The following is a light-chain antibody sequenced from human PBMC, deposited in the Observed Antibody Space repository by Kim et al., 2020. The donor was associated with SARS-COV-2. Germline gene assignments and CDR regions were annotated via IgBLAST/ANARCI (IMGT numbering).Light chain of an antibody. Sequence: DIQMTQSPSSLSASVGDRVTITCRASQSISRDLNWYQHKPGKAPKLLIYAASSLHSGVPSRFSGSGSGTDFTLTISSLQPEDFASYYCQQSFSTPRTFGQGTKLEI. CDR1: QSISRD. CDR2: AAS. V-gene: IGKV1-39*01. J-gene: IGKJ2*01. CDR3: QQSFSTPRT.